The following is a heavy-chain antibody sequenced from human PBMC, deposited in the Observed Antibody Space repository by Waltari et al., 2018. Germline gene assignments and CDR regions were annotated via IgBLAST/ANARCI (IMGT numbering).Heavy chain of an antibody. J-gene: IGHJ6*03. Sequence: VQLVQSGGEVKTPGSSVKVSCKASGGSFGGYGISWVRQAPGQGLEWMGVIIPMLGIPDVSQKFQDRLTINADESTDTAYMELSSLTSEDTAIYYCARHELGISQYYYNMYVWGQGTTVTISS. D-gene: IGHD7-27*01. CDR1: GGSFGGYG. V-gene: IGHV1-69*12. CDR2: IIPMLGIP. CDR3: ARHELGISQYYYNMYV.